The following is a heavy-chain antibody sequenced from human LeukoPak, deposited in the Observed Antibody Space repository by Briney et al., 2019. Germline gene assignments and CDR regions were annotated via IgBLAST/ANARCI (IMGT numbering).Heavy chain of an antibody. V-gene: IGHV1-46*01. D-gene: IGHD1-26*01. CDR1: GYTFTSYY. CDR3: ARATNFYYYYGMDV. CDR2: INPSSGAA. J-gene: IGHJ6*02. Sequence: ASVKVSCKTSGYTFTSYYIHWVRQAPGQGLEWMGIINPSSGAANYAQKFQGRVTMTRDTSTSTVYMELSSQRSEDTAVYYCARATNFYYYYGMDVWGQGTTVTVSS.